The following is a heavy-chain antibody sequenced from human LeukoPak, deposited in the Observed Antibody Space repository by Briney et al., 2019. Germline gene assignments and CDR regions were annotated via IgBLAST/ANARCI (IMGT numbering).Heavy chain of an antibody. D-gene: IGHD2-15*01. CDR3: AKDGVVVVAADFDY. CDR1: GFTFSSYA. V-gene: IGHV3-23*01. CDR2: ISGSGGST. Sequence: GGSLRLSCAASGFTFSSYAMSWVRQVPGKGLEWVSAISGSGGSTYYADSVKGRFTISRDNSKNTLYLQMNSLRAEDTAVYYCAKDGVVVVAADFDYWGQGTLVTVSS. J-gene: IGHJ4*02.